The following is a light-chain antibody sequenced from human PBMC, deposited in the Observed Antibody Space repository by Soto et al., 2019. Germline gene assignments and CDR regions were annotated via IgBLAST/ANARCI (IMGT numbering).Light chain of an antibody. V-gene: IGKV1-5*03. CDR2: KAS. J-gene: IGKJ1*01. CDR1: QSINNW. CDR3: QQYYGPWT. Sequence: DFQMTQSPSTLSASVGDRVTITCRASQSINNWLAWYQRKPGKAPQLLIYKASSLESGVPSRFSGSGSGTDFTLTINSLQPDDFATYYCQQYYGPWTFGQGTKVEIK.